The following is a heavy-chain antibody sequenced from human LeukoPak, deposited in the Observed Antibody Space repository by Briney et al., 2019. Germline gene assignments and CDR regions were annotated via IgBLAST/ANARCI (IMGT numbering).Heavy chain of an antibody. D-gene: IGHD2-15*01. Sequence: GGSLRLSCAASGLTFSSYAMSWVRQAPGKGLEWVSAISGSGGSTYYADSVKGRFTISRDNSKNTLYLQMNSLRAEDTAVYYCAKDIVVVVAAPRFDYWGQGTLVTVSS. CDR2: ISGSGGST. CDR1: GLTFSSYA. CDR3: AKDIVVVVAAPRFDY. J-gene: IGHJ4*02. V-gene: IGHV3-23*01.